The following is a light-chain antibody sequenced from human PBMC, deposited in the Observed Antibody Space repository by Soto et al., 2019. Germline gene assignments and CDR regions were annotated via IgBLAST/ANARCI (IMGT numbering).Light chain of an antibody. CDR3: QQRRKWFT. CDR2: GAS. Sequence: ESVLTQSPGTLSLSPGERATLSCRASQSVSSRFLAWYQQKPGQAPRLLIYGASSRATGIPDRFSGSGSGTDFTLTISRLEPEDFAVYYCQQRRKWFTFGQGTRLEIK. V-gene: IGKV3D-20*02. J-gene: IGKJ5*01. CDR1: QSVSSRF.